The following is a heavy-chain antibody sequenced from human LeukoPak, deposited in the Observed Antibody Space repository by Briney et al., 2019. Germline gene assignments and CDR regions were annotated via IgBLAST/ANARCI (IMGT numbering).Heavy chain of an antibody. V-gene: IGHV3-30*03. CDR2: ISYDGNNK. D-gene: IGHD3-10*01. J-gene: IGHJ5*02. Sequence: PGGSLRLSCAASGFTFSTSVMHWVRQAPGKGLEWVAVISYDGNNKYYADSVKGRFTISRDNSKNTLYVQMNSLRAEDTAVYYCARDRGGSGWYGPWGQGTLVTVSS. CDR1: GFTFSTSV. CDR3: ARDRGGSGWYGP.